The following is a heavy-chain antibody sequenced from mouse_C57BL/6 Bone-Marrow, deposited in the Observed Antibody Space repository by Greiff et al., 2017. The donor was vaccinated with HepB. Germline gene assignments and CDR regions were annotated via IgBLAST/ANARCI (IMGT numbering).Heavy chain of an antibody. V-gene: IGHV5-15*01. CDR1: GFTFSDYG. Sequence: DVKLQESGGGLVQPGGSLKLSCAASGFTFSDYGMAWVRQAPRKGPEWVAFISNLAYSIYYADTVTGRFTISRENAKNTLYLEMSSLRSEDTAMYYCARRGLLRFYAMDYWGQGTSVTVSS. J-gene: IGHJ4*01. CDR2: ISNLAYSI. D-gene: IGHD2-3*01. CDR3: ARRGLLRFYAMDY.